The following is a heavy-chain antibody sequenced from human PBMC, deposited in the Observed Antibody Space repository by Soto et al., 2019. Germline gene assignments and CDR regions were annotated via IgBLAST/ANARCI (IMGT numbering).Heavy chain of an antibody. CDR3: ARDLGSSWYPEYFQH. D-gene: IGHD6-13*01. CDR2: ISSSSSTI. CDR1: GFTFSSYS. J-gene: IGHJ1*01. Sequence: GGSLRLSCAASGFTFSSYSMNWVRQAPGKGLEWVSYISSSSSTIYYADSVKGRFTISRDNAKNSLYLQMNSLRAEDTAVYYCARDLGSSWYPEYFQHWGQGTVVTVS. V-gene: IGHV3-48*01.